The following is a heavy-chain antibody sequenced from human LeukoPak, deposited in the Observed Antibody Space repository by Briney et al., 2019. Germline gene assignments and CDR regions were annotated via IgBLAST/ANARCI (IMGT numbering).Heavy chain of an antibody. CDR1: GGSFSGYY. Sequence: SETLSLTCAVYGGSFSGYYWSWIRQPPGKGLEWIGEINHSGSTNYNLSLKSRVTISVDTSKNHFSLKLSSVTAADTAVYYCARSKSDYYYDSGGYSNYFDYWGQGTLVTVSS. CDR3: ARSKSDYYYDSGGYSNYFDY. D-gene: IGHD3-22*01. V-gene: IGHV4-34*01. CDR2: INHSGST. J-gene: IGHJ4*02.